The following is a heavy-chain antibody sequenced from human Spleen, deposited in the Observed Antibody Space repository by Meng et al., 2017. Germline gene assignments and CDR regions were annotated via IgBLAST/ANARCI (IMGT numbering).Heavy chain of an antibody. J-gene: IGHJ4*02. Sequence: QGRREAGGAGLLKPSETLSLSCVVSGGSFSDYYWSWIRQPPGKGLEWIGYISYSGTTIYNPSLKSRVTISVDTSKSHFSLKLSSVTAADTAVYYCARQVLVEMATIGAYYFDYWGQGTLVTVSS. D-gene: IGHD5-24*01. CDR1: GGSFSDYY. V-gene: IGHV4-59*01. CDR2: ISYSGTT. CDR3: ARQVLVEMATIGAYYFDY.